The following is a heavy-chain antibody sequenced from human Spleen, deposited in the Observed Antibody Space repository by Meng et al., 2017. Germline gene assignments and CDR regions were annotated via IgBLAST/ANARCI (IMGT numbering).Heavy chain of an antibody. J-gene: IGHJ4*02. Sequence: VQLVRSGGEVMKPGSSVKVSCKALGGIFSNYVIGWVRQAPGQGLEWMGGINAAFGTTNYAQKFQDRVTITSDESTSTVYMELTRLTSEDTAVYFCARKAGNCISTTCYSLDYWGQGTLVTVSS. CDR3: ARKAGNCISTTCYSLDY. D-gene: IGHD2-2*01. V-gene: IGHV1-69*05. CDR1: GGIFSNYV. CDR2: INAAFGTT.